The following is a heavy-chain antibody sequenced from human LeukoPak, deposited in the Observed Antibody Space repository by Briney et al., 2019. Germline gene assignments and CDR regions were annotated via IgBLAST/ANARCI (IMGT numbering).Heavy chain of an antibody. Sequence: SETLSLTCTVSGGSISSGGYYWSWIRQHPGKGLEWIGYIYYSGSTYYNPSLKSRVTISVDTSKNQFSLKLSSVTAADTAVYYCARSYSGYDYRFDYWGQGTLVTVSS. CDR3: ARSYSGYDYRFDY. CDR2: IYYSGST. V-gene: IGHV4-31*03. CDR1: GGSISSGGYY. J-gene: IGHJ4*02. D-gene: IGHD5-12*01.